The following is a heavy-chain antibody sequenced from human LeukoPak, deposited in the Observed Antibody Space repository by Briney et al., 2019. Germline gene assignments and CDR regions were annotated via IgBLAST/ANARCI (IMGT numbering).Heavy chain of an antibody. V-gene: IGHV4-59*08. D-gene: IGHD2-2*02. CDR1: GGSISSYY. CDR3: ARPSHCSSTSCYTFDWYFDL. J-gene: IGHJ2*01. CDR2: IYYSGST. Sequence: SETLSLTCTVSGGSISSYYWSWIRQPPGKGLEWIGYIYYSGSTNYNPSLKSRVTISVDTSKNQFSLKLSSVTAADTAVYYCARPSHCSSTSCYTFDWYFDLWGRGTLDTVSS.